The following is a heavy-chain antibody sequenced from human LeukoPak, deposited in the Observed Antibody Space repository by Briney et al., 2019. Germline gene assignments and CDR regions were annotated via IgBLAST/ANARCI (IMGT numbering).Heavy chain of an antibody. Sequence: SETLSLTCTVSGGSISSYYWTWIRQPPGKGLEWIGYASNSGTTNYNPSLKSRVTISVDTSKNQFSLELSSVTSADTAVYYCARGGGGSYSPSGYWGPGTLVTVSS. CDR3: ARGGGGSYSPSGY. CDR2: ASNSGTT. V-gene: IGHV4-59*01. J-gene: IGHJ4*02. CDR1: GGSISSYY. D-gene: IGHD1-26*01.